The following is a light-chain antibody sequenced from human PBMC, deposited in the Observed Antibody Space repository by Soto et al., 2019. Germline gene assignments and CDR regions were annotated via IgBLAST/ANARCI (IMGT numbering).Light chain of an antibody. Sequence: QSVLTQPPSASGAPGQRVTISCSGSDSNVGSTAVNWYQQVPGTAPKLLIFINNQRPSGVPDRFSGSKSGTSASLAISGLQAEDEADYYCSACDDSRHVWLFGGGTQLTVL. CDR3: SACDDSRHVWL. J-gene: IGLJ3*02. CDR2: INN. CDR1: DSNVGSTA. V-gene: IGLV1-44*01.